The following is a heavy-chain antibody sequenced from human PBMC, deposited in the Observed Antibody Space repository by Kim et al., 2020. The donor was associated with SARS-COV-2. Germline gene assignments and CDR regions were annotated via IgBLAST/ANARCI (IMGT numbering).Heavy chain of an antibody. J-gene: IGHJ4*02. CDR2: INHSGST. V-gene: IGHV4-34*01. D-gene: IGHD6-13*01. CDR3: ASLDRGSSWHIPFYFDY. Sequence: SETLSLTCAVYGGSFSGYYWSWIRQPPGKGLEWIGEINHSGSTNYNPSLKSRVTISVDTSKNQFSLKLSSVTAADTAVYYCASLDRGSSWHIPFYFDYWGQGTLVTVSS. CDR1: GGSFSGYY.